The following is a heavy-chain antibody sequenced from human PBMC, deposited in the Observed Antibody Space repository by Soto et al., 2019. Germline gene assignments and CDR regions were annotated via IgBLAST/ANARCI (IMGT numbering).Heavy chain of an antibody. Sequence: SGTLSLTCAVYGGSISSGGYYWSWIRQHPGKGLEWIGYIYYSGSTYYNPSLKSRVTISVDTSKNQFSLKLSSVTAADTAVYYCARSLGVAAAGPFDYWGQGTLVTVSS. CDR2: IYYSGST. CDR3: ARSLGVAAAGPFDY. V-gene: IGHV4-31*11. J-gene: IGHJ4*02. CDR1: GGSISSGGYY. D-gene: IGHD6-13*01.